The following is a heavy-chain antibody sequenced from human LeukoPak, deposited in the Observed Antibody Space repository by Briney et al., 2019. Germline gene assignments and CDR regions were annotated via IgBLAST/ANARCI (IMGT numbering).Heavy chain of an antibody. Sequence: SQTLSLTCAISGDSVSGNSATWNWIRQSPSRGLEWLGRTYYRSKWYNDYADSVKGRISITPDTSKNQFSLQMNSVSPEDTAVYYCARDRGTWYDKFDYWGQGTLVTVSS. J-gene: IGHJ4*02. CDR2: TYYRSKWYN. CDR3: ARDRGTWYDKFDY. CDR1: GDSVSGNSAT. D-gene: IGHD6-13*01. V-gene: IGHV6-1*01.